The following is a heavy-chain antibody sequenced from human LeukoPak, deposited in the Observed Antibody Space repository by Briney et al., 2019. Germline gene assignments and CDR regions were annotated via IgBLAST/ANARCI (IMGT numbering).Heavy chain of an antibody. D-gene: IGHD5-12*01. Sequence: GGSLRLSCSVSGFIFSRYAMHWVRQAPGKGLEYVSGISSNGGSTYYADSVKGRFTISRDNSKNTLYLQMSSLRAEDTAVYYCVEDIVATIPYAFDIWGQGTMVTVSS. V-gene: IGHV3-64D*06. J-gene: IGHJ3*02. CDR3: VEDIVATIPYAFDI. CDR1: GFIFSRYA. CDR2: ISSNGGST.